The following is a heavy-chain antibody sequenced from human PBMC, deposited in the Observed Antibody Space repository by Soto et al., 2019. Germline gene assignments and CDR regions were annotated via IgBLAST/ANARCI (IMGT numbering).Heavy chain of an antibody. CDR2: IWYDGSNK. Sequence: GGSLRLSCAASGFTFSSYGMHWVRQAPGKGLEWVAVIWYDGSNKYYADSVKGRFTICRDNSKNTLYLQMNSLRAEDTAVYYCARGDYYDPPTGFWGQGTLVTVSS. CDR1: GFTFSSYG. J-gene: IGHJ4*02. CDR3: ARGDYYDPPTGF. D-gene: IGHD3-22*01. V-gene: IGHV3-33*01.